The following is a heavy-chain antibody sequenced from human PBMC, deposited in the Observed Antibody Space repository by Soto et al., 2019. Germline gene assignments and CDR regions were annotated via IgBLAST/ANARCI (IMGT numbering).Heavy chain of an antibody. V-gene: IGHV1-18*01. CDR1: GYTFTSYG. D-gene: IGHD3-22*01. CDR3: ARDCPADIRGYYDRSGYYCWFDP. Sequence: ASVKVSCKASGYTFTSYGISWVRQAPGQGLEWMGWISAYNGNTNYAQKLQGRVTMTTDTSTSTAYMELRSLRSDDTAVYYCARDCPADIRGYYDRSGYYCWFDPWGQGTPVTVSS. CDR2: ISAYNGNT. J-gene: IGHJ5*02.